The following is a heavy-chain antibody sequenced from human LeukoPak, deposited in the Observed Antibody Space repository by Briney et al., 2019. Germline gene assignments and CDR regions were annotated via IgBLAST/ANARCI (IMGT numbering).Heavy chain of an antibody. CDR3: AKGKWVLVDGAFDI. J-gene: IGHJ3*02. CDR2: ISGGAYST. V-gene: IGHV3-23*01. CDR1: GFTVSSFG. Sequence: GSLRLSCAASGFTVSSFGMSWVRQAPGKGLEWVSAISGGAYSTYYADSVKGRFTISRDNSRNTLYLQMNSLRAEDTAVYYCAKGKWVLVDGAFDIWGQGTMVTVSS. D-gene: IGHD6-19*01.